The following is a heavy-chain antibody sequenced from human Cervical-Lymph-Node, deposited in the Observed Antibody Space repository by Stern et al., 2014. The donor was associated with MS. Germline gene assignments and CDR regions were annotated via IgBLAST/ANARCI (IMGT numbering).Heavy chain of an antibody. CDR3: ARDSIAPRGGMDV. CDR2: INAGNGNT. V-gene: IGHV1-3*01. J-gene: IGHJ6*01. D-gene: IGHD2/OR15-2a*01. CDR1: GYDFGAFA. Sequence: VQLVQSGAEVKKSGASVKVSCKTSGYDFGAFAMYWVRQAPGQGLEWIGWINAGNGNTRYSQRLQGRVTITRDTSANTAYMELSSLRSQDTAVYYCARDSIAPRGGMDVWGQGTTVTVSS.